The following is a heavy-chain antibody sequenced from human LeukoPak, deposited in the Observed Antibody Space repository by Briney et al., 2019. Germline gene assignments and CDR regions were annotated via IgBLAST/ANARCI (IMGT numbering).Heavy chain of an antibody. Sequence: ASVKVSCKASGYTFTGYYMHWVRQAPGQGLEWMGWINPNSGGTNYAQKFQGRVTMTRDTSISTAYMELSRLRSDDTAVYYCARNLRITMVRGVIGFFGPWGQGTLVTVSS. J-gene: IGHJ5*02. CDR1: GYTFTGYY. V-gene: IGHV1-2*02. CDR3: ARNLRITMVRGVIGFFGP. CDR2: INPNSGGT. D-gene: IGHD3-10*01.